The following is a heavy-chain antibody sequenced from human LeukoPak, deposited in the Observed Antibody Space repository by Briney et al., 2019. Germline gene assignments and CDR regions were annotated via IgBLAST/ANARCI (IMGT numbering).Heavy chain of an antibody. D-gene: IGHD6-19*01. J-gene: IGHJ4*02. Sequence: KTSETLSLTCAVYGGSFSGYYWSWIRQPPGKGLEWIGEINHSGSTNYNPSLKSRVTISVDTSKNQFSLKLSSVTAADTAVYYCARLIAVADFYFDYWGQGTLVTVSS. CDR2: INHSGST. V-gene: IGHV4-34*01. CDR1: GGSFSGYY. CDR3: ARLIAVADFYFDY.